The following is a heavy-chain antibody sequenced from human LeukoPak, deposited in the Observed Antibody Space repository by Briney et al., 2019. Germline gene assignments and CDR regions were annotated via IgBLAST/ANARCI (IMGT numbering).Heavy chain of an antibody. CDR3: ATVKNGYNTDAFGF. V-gene: IGHV5-51*01. D-gene: IGHD5-24*01. Sequence: GESLKTPRKGSGYSFTNYWIGWVRQMPGKGLEWMGTIYPGDSDTRYSPSFQGQVTISADKSITTAYLQWSSLKASDTAIYYCATVKNGYNTDAFGFWGQGTMVTVSS. J-gene: IGHJ3*01. CDR2: IYPGDSDT. CDR1: GYSFTNYW.